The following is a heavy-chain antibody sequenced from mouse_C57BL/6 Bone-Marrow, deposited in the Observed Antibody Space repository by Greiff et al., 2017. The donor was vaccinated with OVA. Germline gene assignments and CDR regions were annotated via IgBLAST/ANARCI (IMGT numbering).Heavy chain of an antibody. CDR3: ARDGYYEAY. CDR1: GYSITSGYY. J-gene: IGHJ3*01. V-gene: IGHV3-6*01. D-gene: IGHD2-3*01. Sequence: EVHLVESGPGLVKPSQSLSLTCSVTGYSITSGYYWNWIRQFPGNKLEWMGYISYDGSNNYNPSLKNRISITRDTSKNQFFLKLNSVTTEDTATYYCARDGYYEAYWGQGTLVTVSA. CDR2: ISYDGSN.